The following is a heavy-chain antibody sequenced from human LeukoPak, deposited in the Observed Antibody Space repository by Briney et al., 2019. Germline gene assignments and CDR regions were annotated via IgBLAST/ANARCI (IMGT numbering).Heavy chain of an antibody. V-gene: IGHV4-59*01. CDR2: IYYSGST. Sequence: SETLSLTCTVSGGSISSYYWSWLRQPPGKGLEWIGYIYYSGSTNYNPSLKSRVTISVDTSKNQFSLKLSSVTAADTAVYYCARGIAAAGLLRTTFDYWGQGTLVTVSS. D-gene: IGHD6-13*01. CDR1: GGSISSYY. J-gene: IGHJ4*02. CDR3: ARGIAAAGLLRTTFDY.